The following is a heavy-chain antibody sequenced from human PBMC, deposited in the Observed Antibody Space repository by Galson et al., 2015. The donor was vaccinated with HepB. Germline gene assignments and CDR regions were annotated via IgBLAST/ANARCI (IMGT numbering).Heavy chain of an antibody. V-gene: IGHV3-7*03. D-gene: IGHD6-13*01. J-gene: IGHJ4*02. CDR3: ARESDGSSWYFDY. Sequence: SLRLSCAASGFTFSSYWMSWVRQAPGKGLEWVANIKQDGSEKYYVDSVKGRFTISRDNAKNSLYLQMNSLRAEDTAVYYCARESDGSSWYFDYWGQGTLVTVSS. CDR2: IKQDGSEK. CDR1: GFTFSSYW.